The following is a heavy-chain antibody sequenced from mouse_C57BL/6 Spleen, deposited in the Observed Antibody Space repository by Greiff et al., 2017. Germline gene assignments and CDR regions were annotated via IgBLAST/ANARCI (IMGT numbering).Heavy chain of an antibody. CDR1: GYTFTSYG. V-gene: IGHV1-81*01. J-gene: IGHJ4*01. CDR3: ARPFRATVVATDAMDY. D-gene: IGHD1-1*01. CDR2: IYPSSGNT. Sequence: LVESGAELARPGASVKLSCKASGYTFTSYGISWVKQRTGQGLEWIGEIYPSSGNTYYNETFKGKATLTADKSSSTAYMELRSLTSEDSAVYFCARPFRATVVATDAMDYWGQGTSVTVSS.